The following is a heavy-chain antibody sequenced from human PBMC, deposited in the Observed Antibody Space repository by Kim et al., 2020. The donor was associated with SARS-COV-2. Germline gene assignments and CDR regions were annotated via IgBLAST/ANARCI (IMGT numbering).Heavy chain of an antibody. CDR1: GFSFSSYG. CDR3: SRVYCSGGSCYSGDYYYGMDV. CDR2: IWYDGSKQ. Sequence: GGSLRLSCAASGFSFSSYGMHWVRQAPGKGLEWVAVIWYDGSKQYYADSVKGRFTISRDNSKNTLFLQMNNLRVEDTAVYYCSRVYCSGGSCYSGDYYYGMDVWGQGTTVTVSS. J-gene: IGHJ6*02. D-gene: IGHD2-15*01. V-gene: IGHV3-33*01.